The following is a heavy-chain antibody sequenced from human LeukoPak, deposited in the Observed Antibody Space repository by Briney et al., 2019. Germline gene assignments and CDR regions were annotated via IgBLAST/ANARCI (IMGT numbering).Heavy chain of an antibody. Sequence: PSETLSLTCTVSGGSVSSGSYYWSWIRQPPGKGLEWIGYIYYSGSTNYNPSLKSRVTISVDTSKNQFSLKLSSVTAADTAVYYCAREGGSIVGATMGIDPWGQGTLVTVSS. CDR1: GGSVSSGSYY. J-gene: IGHJ5*02. D-gene: IGHD1-26*01. CDR3: AREGGSIVGATMGIDP. CDR2: IYYSGST. V-gene: IGHV4-61*01.